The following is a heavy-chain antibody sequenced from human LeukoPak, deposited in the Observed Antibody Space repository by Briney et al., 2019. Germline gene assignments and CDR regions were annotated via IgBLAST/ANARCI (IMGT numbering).Heavy chain of an antibody. CDR1: GFTFSSYA. CDR3: AKDLKQLVYYYYYGMDV. J-gene: IGHJ6*02. CDR2: ISYDGSNK. D-gene: IGHD6-6*01. Sequence: PGGSLRLSCAASGFTFSSYAMSWVRQAPGKGLEWVAVISYDGSNKYYADSVKGRFTISRDNSKNTLYLQMNSLRAEDTAVYYCAKDLKQLVYYYYYGMDVWGQGTTVTVSS. V-gene: IGHV3-30*18.